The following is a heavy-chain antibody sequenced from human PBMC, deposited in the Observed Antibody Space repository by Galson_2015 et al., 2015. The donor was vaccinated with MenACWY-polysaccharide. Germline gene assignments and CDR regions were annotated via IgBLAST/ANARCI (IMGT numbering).Heavy chain of an antibody. D-gene: IGHD3-16*01. CDR2: ISSSGSYI. J-gene: IGHJ4*02. CDR1: GFTFSTYT. Sequence: SLRLSCAASGFTFSTYTMNWVRQAPGKGLEWVSSISSSGSYIYYADSVKGRFTISRDNAKNSLYLQLNSLRAEDTAVYYCARSRGLDFWGKGTLVTVSS. V-gene: IGHV3-21*01. CDR3: ARSRGLDF.